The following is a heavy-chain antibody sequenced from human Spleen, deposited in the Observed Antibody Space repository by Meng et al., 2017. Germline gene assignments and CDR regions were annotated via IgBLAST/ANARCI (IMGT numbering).Heavy chain of an antibody. Sequence: ASVKVSCKASGYTFINYGVNWVRQAPGQGLEWMGWISAYNGYTHYAQKFQGRVTITKDTSATTAYMELSSLRSEDTAVYYCASAYDSNGYGPFDHWGQGTLVTVSS. CDR1: GYTFINYG. V-gene: IGHV1-18*01. CDR2: ISAYNGYT. J-gene: IGHJ4*02. D-gene: IGHD3-22*01. CDR3: ASAYDSNGYGPFDH.